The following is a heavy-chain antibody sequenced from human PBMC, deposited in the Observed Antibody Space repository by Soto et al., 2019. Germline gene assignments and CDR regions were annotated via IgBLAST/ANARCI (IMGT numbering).Heavy chain of an antibody. D-gene: IGHD6-13*01. V-gene: IGHV3-23*01. CDR3: AKDHSRCWYVWYY. J-gene: IGHJ4*02. CDR2: ISGGGGST. Sequence: EVQLLESGGGLVQPGGSLRLSCAASGFTFSSYAMSRVRQAPGKGLEWVSAISGGGGSTYYADTVKGRFTISRDNSKNTVYLQMNSLRAEDPAVYYCAKDHSRCWYVWYYWGQGTLVTVS. CDR1: GFTFSSYA.